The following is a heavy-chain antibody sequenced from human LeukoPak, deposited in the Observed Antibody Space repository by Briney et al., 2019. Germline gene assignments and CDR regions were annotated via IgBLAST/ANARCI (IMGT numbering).Heavy chain of an antibody. CDR3: ASARPGAYCGTTSCFSDY. CDR1: GGSVSSGSYY. V-gene: IGHV4-61*01. CDR2: IYNSVRT. J-gene: IGHJ4*02. Sequence: SETLSLTCIVSGGSVSSGSYYWSWIRQPPGKGLEWIGYIYNSVRTNYNPSLKSRVTISVDTSKNQLSLKLSSVTAAGTAVYFCASARPGAYCGTTSCFSDYWGQGTLVTVSS. D-gene: IGHD2-2*01.